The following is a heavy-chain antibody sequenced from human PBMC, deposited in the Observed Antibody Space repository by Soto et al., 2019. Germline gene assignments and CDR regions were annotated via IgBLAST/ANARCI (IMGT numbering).Heavy chain of an antibody. J-gene: IGHJ4*02. D-gene: IGHD6-19*01. CDR1: GFTFSSYS. CDR3: ARGGLVDFDC. CDR2: ISSNRSTI. Sequence: GGSLRLSCAASGFTFSSYSMNWVRPAPRKGLEWLSYISSNRSTIYYAESVKGRFTISRYSAKHSLYLPMNSLRAEDTAVYYCARGGLVDFDCWGQGTLVTVSS. V-gene: IGHV3-48*01.